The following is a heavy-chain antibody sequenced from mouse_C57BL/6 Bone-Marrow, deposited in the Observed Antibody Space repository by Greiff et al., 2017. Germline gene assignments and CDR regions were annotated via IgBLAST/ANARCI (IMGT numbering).Heavy chain of an antibody. J-gene: IGHJ2*01. Sequence: VQLKESGAELVRPGASVKLSCTASGFNIKDDYMHWVKQRPEQGLEWIGWIDPENGDTEYASKFQGKATITADTSSITAYLQLSSLTSEDTAVYYCTPQLYYFDYWGQGTTLTVSA. CDR1: GFNIKDDY. CDR2: IDPENGDT. CDR3: TPQLYYFDY. V-gene: IGHV14-4*01.